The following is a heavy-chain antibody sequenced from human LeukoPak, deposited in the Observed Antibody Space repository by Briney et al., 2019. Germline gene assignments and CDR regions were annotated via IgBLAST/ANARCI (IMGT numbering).Heavy chain of an antibody. CDR2: ISGSGGST. CDR1: GCTFSSYV. J-gene: IGHJ4*02. D-gene: IGHD2-15*01. V-gene: IGHV3-23*01. Sequence: GGSLRLSCAASGCTFSSYVMSWVRQAPGKGLEWVSAISGSGGSTYYADSVKGRFTISRDNSKNTLYLQMNSLRAEDTAVYYCAARSGGRKDYWGQGTLVTVSS. CDR3: AARSGGRKDY.